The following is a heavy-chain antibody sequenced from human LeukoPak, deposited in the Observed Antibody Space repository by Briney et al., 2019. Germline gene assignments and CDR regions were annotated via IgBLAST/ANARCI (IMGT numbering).Heavy chain of an antibody. Sequence: GGSLRLSCAASGFTVSSHYMSLFRQAPGKGLEWVSVIYSGGSTYYADSVKGRFTISRDNSKNTLYLQMNSLRAEDTAVYCCARDGGVPVDYWGQGTLVTVSS. CDR3: ARDGGVPVDY. D-gene: IGHD3-16*01. CDR2: IYSGGST. V-gene: IGHV3-66*02. J-gene: IGHJ4*02. CDR1: GFTVSSHY.